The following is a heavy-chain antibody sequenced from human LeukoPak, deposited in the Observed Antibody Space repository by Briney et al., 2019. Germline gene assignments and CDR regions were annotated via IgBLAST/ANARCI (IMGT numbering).Heavy chain of an antibody. CDR3: ARVRKYSYGYFDY. Sequence: SETLSLTCTVSGGPISSSSYYWGWIRQPPGKGLEWIGSIYYSGSTYYNPSLKSRVTISVDMSKNQFSLKLSSVTAADTAVYYCARVRKYSYGYFDYWGQGTLVTVSS. CDR1: GGPISSSSYY. J-gene: IGHJ4*02. D-gene: IGHD5-18*01. CDR2: IYYSGST. V-gene: IGHV4-39*07.